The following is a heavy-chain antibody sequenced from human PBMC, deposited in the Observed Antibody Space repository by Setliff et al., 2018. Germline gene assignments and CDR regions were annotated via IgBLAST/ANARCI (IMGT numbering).Heavy chain of an antibody. D-gene: IGHD3-22*01. CDR2: ISAYNGNT. V-gene: IGHV1-18*01. CDR1: GYTFTSYG. CDR3: ARDLGRGYYYDSSGQKVGDY. J-gene: IGHJ4*02. Sequence: ASVKVSCKASGYTFTSYGISWVRQAPGQGLEWMGWISAYNGNTNYAQKLQGRVTMTTDTSTSTVYMELRSLRSDDTAVYYCARDLGRGYYYDSSGQKVGDYWGQGTLVTVSS.